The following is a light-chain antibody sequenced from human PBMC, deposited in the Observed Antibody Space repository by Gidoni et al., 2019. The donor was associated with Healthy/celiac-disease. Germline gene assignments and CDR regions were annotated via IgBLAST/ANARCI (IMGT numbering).Light chain of an antibody. V-gene: IGKV3D-15*01. J-gene: IGKJ4*01. CDR3: QQYNNWPLT. CDR2: GAS. Sequence: PATLSVSAGERATITCRASQSVSSNLDWYQQKPGQAPKLLIYGASTRDTGIPARFSGSGSGTEFTLTISSLQSEDFAVYYCQQYNNWPLTFGGGTKVEIK. CDR1: QSVSSN.